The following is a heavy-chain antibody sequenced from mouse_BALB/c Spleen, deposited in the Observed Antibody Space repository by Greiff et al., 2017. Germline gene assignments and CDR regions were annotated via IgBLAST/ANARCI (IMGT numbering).Heavy chain of an antibody. V-gene: IGHV1-80*01. J-gene: IGHJ1*01. CDR3: ARSGGYYLYWYFDV. Sequence: QVQLQQSGAELVRPGSSVKISCKASGYAFSSYWMNWVKQRPGQGLEWIGQIYPGDGDTNYNQKFKGKATLTVDKSSSTAYMQLSSLTSEDSAVYYCARSGGYYLYWYFDVWGAGTTVTVSS. CDR2: IYPGDGDT. D-gene: IGHD2-3*01. CDR1: GYAFSSYW.